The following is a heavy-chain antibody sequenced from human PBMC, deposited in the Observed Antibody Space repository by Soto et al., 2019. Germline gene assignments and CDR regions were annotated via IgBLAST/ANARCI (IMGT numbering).Heavy chain of an antibody. CDR1: GGSFPFSGYY. CDR3: VRGRILRLRFGDFDS. V-gene: IGHV4-34*01. Sequence: SETLSRTCNVYGGSFPFSGYYWSCIRRPTWKGLEWSGEINHSGSTNYNPSLESRVTISLDTSKNQFSLDLTSVTAADTAVYYCVRGRILRLRFGDFDSWGQGTLVTVSS. CDR2: INHSGST. D-gene: IGHD5-12*01. J-gene: IGHJ4*02.